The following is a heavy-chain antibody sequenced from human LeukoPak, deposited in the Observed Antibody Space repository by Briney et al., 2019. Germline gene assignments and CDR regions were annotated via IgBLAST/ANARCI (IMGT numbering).Heavy chain of an antibody. J-gene: IGHJ4*02. Sequence: ASVKVSCKVSGYTLTELSMHWVRQAPGKGLEWMGGFDPEDGETIYAQKFQGRVTMTEDTSTDTAYMELSSLRSEDTAVYYCATSEGPNWNPRPGNYFDYWGQGTLVTVSS. CDR1: GYTLTELS. CDR3: ATSEGPNWNPRPGNYFDY. D-gene: IGHD1-1*01. V-gene: IGHV1-24*01. CDR2: FDPEDGET.